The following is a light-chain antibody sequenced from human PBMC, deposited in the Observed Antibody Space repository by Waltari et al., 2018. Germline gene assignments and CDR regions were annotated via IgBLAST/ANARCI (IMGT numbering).Light chain of an antibody. V-gene: IGKV1-6*01. CDR3: LQDYSYPWT. CDR2: DAS. J-gene: IGKJ1*01. CDR1: QGIRND. Sequence: AIQMTQSPSSLSASVGDRVTITCRASQGIRNDVGWYQQRPGKAPMLLIYDASSLQTGVPSRFSGSGSGTGFTLTISSLQPEDFGTYYCLQDYSYPWTFGQGTKVEVK.